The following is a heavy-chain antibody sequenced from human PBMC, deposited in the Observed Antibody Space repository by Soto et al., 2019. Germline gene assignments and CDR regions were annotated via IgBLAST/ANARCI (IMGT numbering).Heavy chain of an antibody. Sequence: EVQLLESGGGLVQPGGSLRLSCAASGFTFSSYAMSWVRQAPGKGLEWGSAISGSGGSRYYADSVKGRFTISRDNSKNTLYLQMNSLRAEDTAVYSCANARGSWYALYFFDYWGQGTLVTVSS. CDR3: ANARGSWYALYFFDY. D-gene: IGHD2-2*01. V-gene: IGHV3-23*01. CDR2: ISGSGGSR. CDR1: GFTFSSYA. J-gene: IGHJ4*02.